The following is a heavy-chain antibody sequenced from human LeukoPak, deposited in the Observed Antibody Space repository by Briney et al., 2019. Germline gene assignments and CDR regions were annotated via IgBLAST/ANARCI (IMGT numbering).Heavy chain of an antibody. CDR1: GFTFSSYW. CDR3: AKGRDYGDY. Sequence: GGSLRLSCAVSGFTFSSYWMTWVRQAPGKGLQWVANVNQDGREKYYMDSMKGRLNISRDNAENSVFLQLTSLRPEDTGIYFCAKGRDYGDYWGQGTLVAVSS. J-gene: IGHJ4*02. CDR2: VNQDGREK. V-gene: IGHV3-7*01.